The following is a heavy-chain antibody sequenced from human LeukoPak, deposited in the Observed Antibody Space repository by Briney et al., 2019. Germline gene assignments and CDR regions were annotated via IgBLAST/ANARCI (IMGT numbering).Heavy chain of an antibody. D-gene: IGHD6-19*01. V-gene: IGHV3-21*01. CDR3: ASQTPRRLPIAVADYLDY. Sequence: GGSLRLSCAVSGFTFGSYSMNWVRQASGKGLEWVSFVSTSGSYIYYADSVKGRFTISRDNAKNSLYLQMNSLRAEDTAVYYCASQTPRRLPIAVADYLDYWGQGTLVTVSS. J-gene: IGHJ4*02. CDR1: GFTFGSYS. CDR2: VSTSGSYI.